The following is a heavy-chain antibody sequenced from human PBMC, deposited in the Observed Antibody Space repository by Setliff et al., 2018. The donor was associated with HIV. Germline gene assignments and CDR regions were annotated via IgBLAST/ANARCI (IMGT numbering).Heavy chain of an antibody. CDR1: GFTFISYS. J-gene: IGHJ3*01. CDR2: ISSGSSSL. V-gene: IGHV3-21*06. CDR3: ARETTGWFGELAAAFDL. D-gene: IGHD3-10*01. Sequence: PGGSLRLSCAASGFTFISYSMNWVRQAPGKGLEWVSSISSGSSSLFYGDSVKGRFTISRDDAKNSLILHMNSLRVEDTAVYYCARETTGWFGELAAAFDLWGQGTLVTVS.